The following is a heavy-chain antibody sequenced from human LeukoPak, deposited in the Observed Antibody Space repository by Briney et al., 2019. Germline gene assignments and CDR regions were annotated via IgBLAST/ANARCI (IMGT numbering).Heavy chain of an antibody. CDR2: IKEDGSEK. CDR3: ARDRRAPYYDFRSGYIDHYYMDV. Sequence: PGGSLRLSCAASGFTLSSYWMNWVRQAPGKGLEWVANIKEDGSEKYYVDSVKGRFTISRDNAKNSLYLQMNSLRAEDTAVYYCARDRRAPYYDFRSGYIDHYYMDVWGKGTTVTVPS. CDR1: GFTLSSYW. J-gene: IGHJ6*03. D-gene: IGHD3-3*01. V-gene: IGHV3-7*01.